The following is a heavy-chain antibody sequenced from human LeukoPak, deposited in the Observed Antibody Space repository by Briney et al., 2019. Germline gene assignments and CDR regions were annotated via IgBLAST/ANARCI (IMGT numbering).Heavy chain of an antibody. J-gene: IGHJ4*02. CDR3: GSGIDARSDSSD. CDR1: GGSISSSTYY. CDR2: INYSGST. V-gene: IGHV4-39*01. Sequence: PSETLSLTCSVSGGSISSSTYYWGWIRQSPGKGLEWIGSINYSGSTYYSPSLKSRVTMSVDMYRNQFSLKLTSVTAADTAVYYCGSGIDARSDSSDWGQGTLVTVSS. D-gene: IGHD6-19*01.